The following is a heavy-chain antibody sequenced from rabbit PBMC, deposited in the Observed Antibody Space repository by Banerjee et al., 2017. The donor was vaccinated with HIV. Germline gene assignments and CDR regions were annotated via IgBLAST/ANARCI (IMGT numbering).Heavy chain of an antibody. CDR3: ARAPSSSGWAFNL. CDR2: IDTRYGNT. V-gene: IGHV1S45*01. Sequence: QEQLEESGGGLVKPEGSLTLTCKASGFSFSNKYVMCWVRQAPGKGLGWIGCIDTRYGNTYYASWAKGRFTISETSSTTVTLQMTSLTAADTATYFCARAPSSSGWAFNLWGPGTLVTVS. D-gene: IGHD4-1*01. J-gene: IGHJ4*01. CDR1: GFSFSNKYV.